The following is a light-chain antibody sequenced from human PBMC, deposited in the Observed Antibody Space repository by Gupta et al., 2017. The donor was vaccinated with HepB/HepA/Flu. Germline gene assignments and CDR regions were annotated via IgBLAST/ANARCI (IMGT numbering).Light chain of an antibody. Sequence: DIQVTQSPSSLSASVGDRVIIPCRASKNIEMYLNWYQQKPGKAPRLRIYAEYKWRSGVPLRFSGGGSGTDYTLTISGLQPEDFATYYCQHRDSAPSTFGQGTRIEIK. CDR3: QHRDSAPST. V-gene: IGKV1-39*01. J-gene: IGKJ2*02. CDR2: AEY. CDR1: KNIEMY.